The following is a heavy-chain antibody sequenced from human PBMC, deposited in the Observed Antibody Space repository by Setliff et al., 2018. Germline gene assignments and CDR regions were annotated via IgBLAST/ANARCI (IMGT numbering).Heavy chain of an antibody. D-gene: IGHD5-18*01. CDR2: MYYSGDT. Sequence: SETLSLTCTVSGGSVRGYYWSWIRQPPGKGLEWIGYMYYSGDTNYNPSLKSRVTISVDTSKNQFSLELRSMTAADTAVYYCARLPPLHTPMALTFDYWGQGILVTVSS. J-gene: IGHJ4*02. CDR3: ARLPPLHTPMALTFDY. CDR1: GGSVRGYY. V-gene: IGHV4-59*08.